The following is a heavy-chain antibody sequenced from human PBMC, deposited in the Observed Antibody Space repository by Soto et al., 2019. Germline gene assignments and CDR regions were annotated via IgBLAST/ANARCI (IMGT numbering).Heavy chain of an antibody. CDR1: GFTFSNAW. Sequence: GGSLRLSCAASGFTFSNAWMSWVRQAPGKGLEWVGRIKSKTDGGTTDYAAPVKGRFTISRDDSKNTLYLQMNSLKTEDTAVYYCTTDYGDYDDFDHWGQGTLVTVSS. CDR2: IKSKTDGGTT. J-gene: IGHJ4*02. V-gene: IGHV3-15*01. D-gene: IGHD4-17*01. CDR3: TTDYGDYDDFDH.